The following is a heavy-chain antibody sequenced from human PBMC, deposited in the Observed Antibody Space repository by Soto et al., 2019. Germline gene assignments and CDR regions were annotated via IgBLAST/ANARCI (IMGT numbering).Heavy chain of an antibody. J-gene: IGHJ4*02. CDR2: ISYDGSNK. CDR3: ARVGSYPTAYYFDY. V-gene: IGHV3-30-3*01. CDR1: GFTFSSYA. Sequence: QVQLVESGGGVVQPGRSLRLSCAASGFTFSSYAMHWVRQAPGTGLEWVAVISYDGSNKYYADSVKGRFTISRDNSKNTLYLRMNSQRAEDTAVYYCARVGSYPTAYYFDYWGQGTQVTVSS. D-gene: IGHD1-26*01.